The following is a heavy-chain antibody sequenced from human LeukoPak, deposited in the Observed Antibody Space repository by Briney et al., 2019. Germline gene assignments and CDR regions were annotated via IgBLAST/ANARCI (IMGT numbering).Heavy chain of an antibody. CDR1: GFTFSSYS. V-gene: IGHV3-21*01. CDR3: AKCVWFGELPHDAFDM. J-gene: IGHJ3*02. D-gene: IGHD3-10*01. CDR2: ISSSSSYI. Sequence: GGSQRLSCAASGFTFSSYSMNWVRQAPGKGLEWVSSISSSSSYIYYADSVKGRFTISRDNAKNSLYLQMNSLRAEDTAVYYCAKCVWFGELPHDAFDMWGQGTMVTVSS.